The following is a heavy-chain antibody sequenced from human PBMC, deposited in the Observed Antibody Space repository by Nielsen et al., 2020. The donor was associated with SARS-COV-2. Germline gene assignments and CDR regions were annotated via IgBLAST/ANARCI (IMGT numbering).Heavy chain of an antibody. CDR1: GFTFDDYA. V-gene: IGHV3-9*01. J-gene: IGHJ4*02. Sequence: SLKISCAASGFTFDDYAMHWVRQAPGKGLEWVSGISWNSGSIGYADSVKGRFTISRDNSKNTLYLQMNSLRAEDTAVYYCAKDLSVVAAAGPFDYWGQGTLVTVSS. CDR3: AKDLSVVAAAGPFDY. D-gene: IGHD6-13*01. CDR2: ISWNSGSI.